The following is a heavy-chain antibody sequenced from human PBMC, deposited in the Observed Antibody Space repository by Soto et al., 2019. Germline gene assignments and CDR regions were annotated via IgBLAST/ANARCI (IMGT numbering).Heavy chain of an antibody. CDR3: ARDQVDTAMVYYYYGMDV. V-gene: IGHV6-1*01. D-gene: IGHD5-18*01. CDR2: TYYRSKWYN. CDR1: GDSVSSNSAA. Sequence: SQTLSLTCVISGDSVSSNSAAWNWIRQSPSRGLEWLGRTYYRSKWYNGYAVSVKSRIIINPDTSKNQFSLQLKSVTPEDTAVYYCARDQVDTAMVYYYYGMDVWGQGTTVTVSS. J-gene: IGHJ6*02.